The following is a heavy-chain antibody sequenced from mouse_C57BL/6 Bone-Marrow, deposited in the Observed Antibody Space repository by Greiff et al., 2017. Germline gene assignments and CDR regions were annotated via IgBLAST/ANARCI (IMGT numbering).Heavy chain of an antibody. J-gene: IGHJ3*01. V-gene: IGHV1-63*01. CDR1: GYTFTNYW. D-gene: IGHD1-1*01. Sequence: VQLQESGAELVRPGTSVKMSCKASGYTFTNYWIGWAKQRPGHGLEWIGDIYPGGGYTNYNEKFKGTATLTADKSSSTAYMQFSSLTSEDSAIYYCARGDYYGSSFAYWGQGTLVTVSA. CDR3: ARGDYYGSSFAY. CDR2: IYPGGGYT.